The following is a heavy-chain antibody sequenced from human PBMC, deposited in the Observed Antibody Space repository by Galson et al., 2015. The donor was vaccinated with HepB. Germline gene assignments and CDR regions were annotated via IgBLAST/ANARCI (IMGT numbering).Heavy chain of an antibody. J-gene: IGHJ4*02. D-gene: IGHD3-22*01. CDR1: GFTFSSYS. V-gene: IGHV3-48*02. Sequence: SLRLSCAASGFTFSSYSMNWVRQAPGKGLEWVSYISSSSSTIYYADSVKGRFTISRDNAKNSLYLQMNSLRDEDTAVYYCARDWYYYDSSGYSSSSYFDYWGQGTLVTVSS. CDR3: ARDWYYYDSSGYSSSSYFDY. CDR2: ISSSSSTI.